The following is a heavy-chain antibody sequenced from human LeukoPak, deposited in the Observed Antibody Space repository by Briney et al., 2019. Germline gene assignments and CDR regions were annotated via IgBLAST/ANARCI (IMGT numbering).Heavy chain of an antibody. CDR2: KHHSGST. J-gene: IGHJ3*01. D-gene: IGHD6-19*01. CDR3: AGSGWSLDAFDF. CDR1: GGSISGYY. V-gene: IGHV4-59*08. Sequence: SQTLSLTCSVSGGSISGYYWSWIRQSPGKGLEWIGYKHHSGSTNYSPSLKSRVTISVDTSKNRFSLRLTSLTAADTAVYFCAGSGWSLDAFDFWGQGTMVTVSS.